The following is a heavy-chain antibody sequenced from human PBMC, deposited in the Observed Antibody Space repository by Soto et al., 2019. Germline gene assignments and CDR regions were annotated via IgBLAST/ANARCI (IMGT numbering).Heavy chain of an antibody. CDR1: GFTFSSYA. D-gene: IGHD2-21*01. Sequence: QVQMVESGGGVVQPGRSLRLSCAASGFTFSSYAMHWVRQAPGKGLEWVAVISYDGSNKYYADSVKGRFTISRDNSKNTLYLQMNCLRAEDTAVYYCARGGIMLFFNPVDYWGQGTLVTVSS. CDR2: ISYDGSNK. V-gene: IGHV3-30-3*01. CDR3: ARGGIMLFFNPVDY. J-gene: IGHJ4*02.